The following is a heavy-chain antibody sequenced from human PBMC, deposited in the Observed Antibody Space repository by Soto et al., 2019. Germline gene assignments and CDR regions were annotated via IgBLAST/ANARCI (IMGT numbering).Heavy chain of an antibody. Sequence: EVKVVESGGGLVQPGGSLRLSCAASGFTFTTYWMHWVRQVPGKGLXWVSRIKGDGSSLSYADSVKGRFTISRDNVENTVYLQMGSLRADDTAVYYCARGLKNYYGVDVWGQGTTVTVSS. CDR1: GFTFTTYW. CDR2: IKGDGSSL. CDR3: ARGLKNYYGVDV. V-gene: IGHV3-74*01. J-gene: IGHJ6*02.